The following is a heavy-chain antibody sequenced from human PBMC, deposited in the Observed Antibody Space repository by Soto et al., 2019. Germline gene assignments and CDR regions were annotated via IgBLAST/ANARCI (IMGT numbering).Heavy chain of an antibody. CDR1: GLTFNRYA. J-gene: IGHJ4*02. CDR3: AKRLRPSALPTYYLAY. Sequence: EEQLLESGGGLVQPAGSLRLSCAASGLTFNRYAMSWVRQAPGKGLEWVAIINPSGDITYYGDSVKGPFTISRDKSKNTLSLQMNSLRAEDTAVYYYAKRLRPSALPTYYLAYRGQGTLVTVSS. D-gene: IGHD1-26*01. V-gene: IGHV3-23*01. CDR2: INPSGDIT.